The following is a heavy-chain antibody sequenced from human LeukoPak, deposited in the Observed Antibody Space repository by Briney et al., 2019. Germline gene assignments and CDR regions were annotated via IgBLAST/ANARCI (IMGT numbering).Heavy chain of an antibody. J-gene: IGHJ4*02. CDR3: ARARNDYDTNGFSFLDF. D-gene: IGHD3-22*01. CDR1: GFTFSSHW. CDR2: INSDGSST. V-gene: IGHV3-74*03. Sequence: GGSLRLSCAASGFTFSSHWMHWVRQAPGQGLAWVSRINSDGSSTAYADSVKGRFTISRDNAKNTLYLQMNSLRAEDTALYYCARARNDYDTNGFSFLDFWGQGTLVTVSS.